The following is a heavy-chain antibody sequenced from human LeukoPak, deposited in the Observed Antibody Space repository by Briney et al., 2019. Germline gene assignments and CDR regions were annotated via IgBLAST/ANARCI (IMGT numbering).Heavy chain of an antibody. D-gene: IGHD6-6*01. CDR2: INSDGSST. Sequence: GGSLRLSSAASGFTFSSYWMHWVRQAPGKGLVWVSRINSDGSSTSYADSVKGRFTISRDNAKNTLYLQMNSLRAEDTAVYYCARDPRSIAAPDYWGQGTLVTVSS. J-gene: IGHJ4*02. V-gene: IGHV3-74*01. CDR3: ARDPRSIAAPDY. CDR1: GFTFSSYW.